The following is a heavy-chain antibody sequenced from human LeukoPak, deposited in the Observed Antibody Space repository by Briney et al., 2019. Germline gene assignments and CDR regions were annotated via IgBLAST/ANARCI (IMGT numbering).Heavy chain of an antibody. CDR3: ARALSGTFGFDI. J-gene: IGHJ3*02. D-gene: IGHD3-16*01. Sequence: GGSLRLSCAASGFTVSSNYMYWVRQAPGKGLEWVSVIYSDGRTYYADSVKGRFAISRDSSKNTLYLQMNSLRAEETAVYYCARALSGTFGFDIWGQGTMVTVSS. CDR2: IYSDGRT. V-gene: IGHV3-53*01. CDR1: GFTVSSNY.